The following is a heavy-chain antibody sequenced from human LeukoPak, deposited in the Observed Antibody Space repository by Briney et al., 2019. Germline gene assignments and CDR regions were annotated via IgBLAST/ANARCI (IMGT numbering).Heavy chain of an antibody. CDR3: ARGGDSSGYYFDY. J-gene: IGHJ4*02. CDR2: IYYSGST. CDR1: GGSLNNYN. V-gene: IGHV4-59*01. Sequence: SETLSLTCTASGGSLNNYNWYWIRQSPGKGLEYIGYIYYSGSTDYNPSLKSRLTMSVDTSKNQFSLKLKSVTAADTAVYYCARGGDSSGYYFDYWGQGTLVTVSS. D-gene: IGHD3-22*01.